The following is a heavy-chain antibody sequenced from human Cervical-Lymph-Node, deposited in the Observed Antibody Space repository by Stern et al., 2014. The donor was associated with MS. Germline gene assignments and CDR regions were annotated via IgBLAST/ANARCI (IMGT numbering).Heavy chain of an antibody. CDR2: ITGTVGNT. V-gene: IGHV1-3*01. Sequence: QVQLVQSGPEVKKPGASVKVSCRTSGYIFSSFTVHWVRQAPQERPEWMGWITGTVGNTKYSQKFQGRVTITRDTAASTVYMELTSLRSEDTAVYYCGRDRGGAPDYWGQGTVVTVSP. CDR1: GYIFSSFT. J-gene: IGHJ4*02. CDR3: GRDRGGAPDY.